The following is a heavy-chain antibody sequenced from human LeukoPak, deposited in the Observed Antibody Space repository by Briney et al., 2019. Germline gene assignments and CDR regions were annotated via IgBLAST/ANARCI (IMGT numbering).Heavy chain of an antibody. J-gene: IGHJ4*02. CDR2: IYYSGST. CDR1: GGSISSGVYY. V-gene: IGHV4-30-4*01. CDR3: ARGVGSSWYGD. D-gene: IGHD6-13*01. Sequence: SETLSLTCTVSGGSISSGVYYWRWLRQPPGKAVEWIGYIYYSGSTYYNPSLKSRVTISVDTSKNQFSLKLSSVTAADTAVYFCARGVGSSWYGDWGQGSLVTVSS.